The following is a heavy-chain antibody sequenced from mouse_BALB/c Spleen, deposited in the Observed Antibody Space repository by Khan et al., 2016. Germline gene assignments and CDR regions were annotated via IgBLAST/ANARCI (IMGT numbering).Heavy chain of an antibody. D-gene: IGHD2-1*01. Sequence: VQLQQPGPELVKPGASVKVSCKGSGYAFTTYNMYWVKQSHGKSLEWLGYIDPYNGVSSYNQKFKDKATLTVDESSSTAYMHLNSLTSEDSAVYYCARWDGNYVPFAYWGQGTLVTVSA. CDR1: GYAFTTYN. CDR3: ARWDGNYVPFAY. V-gene: IGHV1S135*01. CDR2: IDPYNGVS. J-gene: IGHJ3*01.